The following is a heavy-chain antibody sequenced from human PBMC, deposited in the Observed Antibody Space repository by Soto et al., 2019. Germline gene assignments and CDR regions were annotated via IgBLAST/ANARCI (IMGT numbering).Heavy chain of an antibody. CDR2: INPNSGGT. CDR3: ARGDLTAMVLIYVAFDI. V-gene: IGHV1-2*04. D-gene: IGHD5-18*01. CDR1: GYTFTGYY. Sequence: GASVKVSCKASGYTFTGYYMHWVRQAPGQGLEWMGWINPNSGGTNYAQKFQGWVTMTRDTSISTAYMELSRLRSDDTAVYYCARGDLTAMVLIYVAFDIWGQGTMVTVSS. J-gene: IGHJ3*02.